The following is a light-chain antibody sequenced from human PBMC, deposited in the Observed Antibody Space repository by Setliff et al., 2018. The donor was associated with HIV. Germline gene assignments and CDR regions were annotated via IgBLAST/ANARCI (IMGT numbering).Light chain of an antibody. Sequence: QSVLTQPPSVSGAPGQGVTISCTGSSSNIGAGYDVHWYQQLPGTAPKLLIYSHINRPSRVPDRFSGSKSGASASLAITGLHAEDEADYYCQSYDSSLSGVLFGGGTKVTV. J-gene: IGLJ2*01. CDR2: SHI. V-gene: IGLV1-40*01. CDR1: SSNIGAGYD. CDR3: QSYDSSLSGVL.